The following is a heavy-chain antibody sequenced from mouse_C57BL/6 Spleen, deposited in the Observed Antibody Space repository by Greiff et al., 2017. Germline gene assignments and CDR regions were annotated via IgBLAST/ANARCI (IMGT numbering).Heavy chain of an antibody. CDR3: ARGECYGSRFAY. CDR2: IFPGGGST. D-gene: IGHD1-1*01. CDR1: GYTFTGYW. V-gene: IGHV1-9*01. J-gene: IGHJ3*01. Sequence: QVQLKESGAELMKPGASVKLSCKATGYTFTGYWIEWVKQRPVHGLEWIGKIFPGGGSTNYNEKFKGKATFTADTSSNTAYMQLSSLTSEDSAIXYCARGECYGSRFAYWGQGTLVTVSA.